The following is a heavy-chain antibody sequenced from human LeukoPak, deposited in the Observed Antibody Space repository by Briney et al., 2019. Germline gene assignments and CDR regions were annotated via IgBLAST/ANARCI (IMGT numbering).Heavy chain of an antibody. CDR1: GGSISSYH. Sequence: SETLSLTCTVSGGSISSYHWSWIRQPPGKGLEWIGYFIYSGNINYNPSLKSRVTISVDTSKNRFSLKLTSVTAADTAVYYCARARNYYDSSDYYYEGDAFDIWGQGTMVTASS. J-gene: IGHJ3*02. CDR3: ARARNYYDSSDYYYEGDAFDI. CDR2: FIYSGNI. V-gene: IGHV4-59*01. D-gene: IGHD3-22*01.